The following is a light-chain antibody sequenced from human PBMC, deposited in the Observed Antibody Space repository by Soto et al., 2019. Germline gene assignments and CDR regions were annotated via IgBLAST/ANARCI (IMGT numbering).Light chain of an antibody. J-gene: IGLJ1*01. CDR1: SSDVGGYKY. Sequence: QSVLTQPPSASGSPGQSVTISCTGTSSDVGGYKYVSWYQQHPGKAPKLMIYEVNKWPSGVPDRFSGSKSGNTASLTVSGLQAEDEADYYCSSYAGSNSFIFGTGTKVTVL. CDR3: SSYAGSNSFI. CDR2: EVN. V-gene: IGLV2-8*01.